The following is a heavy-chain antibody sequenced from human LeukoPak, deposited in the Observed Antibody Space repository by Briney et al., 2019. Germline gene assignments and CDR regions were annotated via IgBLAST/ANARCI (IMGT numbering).Heavy chain of an antibody. J-gene: IGHJ4*02. V-gene: IGHV5-10-1*01. CDR3: SRSPQGLILDY. CDR1: GYSFTSYW. CDR2: IDPSDFYT. D-gene: IGHD3-22*01. Sequence: GESLKISCKGSGYSFTSYWISWVRQMPGKGLEWMGRIDPSDFYTNYSPSFQGHVTISADKSINTAYLQWTNLKASDTAMYYCSRSPQGLILDYWGQGTLVTVSS.